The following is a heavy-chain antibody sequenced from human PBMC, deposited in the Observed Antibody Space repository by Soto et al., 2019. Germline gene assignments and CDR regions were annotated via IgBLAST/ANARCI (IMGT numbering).Heavy chain of an antibody. CDR2: ISAYNGST. CDR1: GYAFTTNY. V-gene: IGHV1-18*04. J-gene: IGHJ5*02. D-gene: IGHD5-18*01. CDR3: ASNPVDTAMAVVTS. Sequence: GASVKVSCKASGYAFTTNYMHWVRQAPGQGLEWMGLISAYNGSTNYAQKLQGRVTMTTDTSTSTAYMELRSLRSDDTAVYYCASNPVDTAMAVVTSWGQGTLVTVSS.